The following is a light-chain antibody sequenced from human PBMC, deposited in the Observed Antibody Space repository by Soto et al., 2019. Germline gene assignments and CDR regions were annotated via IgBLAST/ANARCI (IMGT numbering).Light chain of an antibody. Sequence: DIQMTQSPSTLSASVGDRVTITCRASQSISSWLDWYQQKPGKAPKLLIYDASSLESGVPSRFSGSGSGTEFTLTISSLQPDDFAVYYCQQYNNWPRTFGQGTKVDI. CDR1: QSISSW. CDR3: QQYNNWPRT. V-gene: IGKV1-5*01. J-gene: IGKJ1*01. CDR2: DAS.